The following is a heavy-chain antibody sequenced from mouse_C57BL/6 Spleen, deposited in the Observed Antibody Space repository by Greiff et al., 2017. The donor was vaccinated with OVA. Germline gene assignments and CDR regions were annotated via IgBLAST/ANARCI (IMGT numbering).Heavy chain of an antibody. V-gene: IGHV5-9*01. J-gene: IGHJ4*01. CDR3: ARQHSLIRYYAMDY. CDR1: GFTFSSYT. Sequence: EVKLMESGGGLVKPGGSLKLSCAASGFTFSSYTMSWVRQTPEKRLEWVATISGGGGNTYYPDSVKGRFTISRDNAKNALYLQMSSLRSEDTALDYCARQHSLIRYYAMDYWGQGTSVTVSS. CDR2: ISGGGGNT. D-gene: IGHD1-1*01.